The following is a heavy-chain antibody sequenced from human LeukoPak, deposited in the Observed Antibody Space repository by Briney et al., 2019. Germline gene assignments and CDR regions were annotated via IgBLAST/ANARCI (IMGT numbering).Heavy chain of an antibody. D-gene: IGHD5-18*01. CDR2: MNPNSGNT. Sequence: ASVKVSCKASGYTFTSFDINWVRQATGQGLEWMGWMNPNSGNTNYAQKFQGRVTMTRNTSISTAYMELSSLRSDDTAVYYCARDLGYSRVTAMANYYYYGMDVWGQGTTVTVSS. CDR1: GYTFTSFD. J-gene: IGHJ6*02. V-gene: IGHV1-8*01. CDR3: ARDLGYSRVTAMANYYYYGMDV.